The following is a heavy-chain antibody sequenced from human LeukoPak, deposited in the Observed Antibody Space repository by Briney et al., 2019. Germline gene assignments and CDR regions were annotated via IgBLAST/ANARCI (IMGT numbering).Heavy chain of an antibody. J-gene: IGHJ6*02. CDR1: GFTFSSYG. D-gene: IGHD4-17*01. CDR2: ISYDGSNK. Sequence: PGGSLRLSCAASGFTFSSYGMHWVRQAPGKGLEWVAVISYDGSNKYYADSVKGRFTISRDNSKNTLYLQMNSLRPEDTAVYYCAREIAVTLADYGFDVWGQGTTVTVSS. CDR3: AREIAVTLADYGFDV. V-gene: IGHV3-30*03.